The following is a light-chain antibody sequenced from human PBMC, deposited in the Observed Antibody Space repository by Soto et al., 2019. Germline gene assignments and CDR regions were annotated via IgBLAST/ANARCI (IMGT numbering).Light chain of an antibody. CDR3: QHYDSLPPT. CDR1: QDISNY. J-gene: IGKJ4*01. CDR2: DAS. V-gene: IGKV1-33*01. Sequence: DIQMTQSPSSLSASVGDRVTITCQASQDISNYLNWYQQKPGKAPKLLIYDASNLETGVPSRFSGSGSGTDFTFTISNLQAEDIATYYCQHYDSLPPTFGGGTKVEIK.